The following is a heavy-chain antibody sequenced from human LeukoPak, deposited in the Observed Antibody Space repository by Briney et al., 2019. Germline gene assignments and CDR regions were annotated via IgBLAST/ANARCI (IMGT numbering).Heavy chain of an antibody. CDR1: GFTFNNYA. V-gene: IGHV3-23*01. CDR2: ISHSGGRT. J-gene: IGHJ4*02. Sequence: PGGSLRLSCAASGFTFNNYAMSWVRQAPGKGLEWVSTISHSGGRTHYADSLEGRFTISRDNSKNTLFLQMHSLRAEDTAVYYCAKADRVASAATLDYWGQGTTVTVSS. CDR3: AKADRVASAATLDY. D-gene: IGHD2-15*01.